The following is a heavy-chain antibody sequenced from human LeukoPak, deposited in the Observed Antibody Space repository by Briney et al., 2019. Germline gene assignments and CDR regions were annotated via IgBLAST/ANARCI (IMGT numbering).Heavy chain of an antibody. CDR1: GFTFYDYV. CDR3: AKGSPYYYDA. Sequence: GGSLRLSCAASGFTFYDYVMHWVRQAPGKSLEWVSCITWNSANIGYADSVKGRFTISRDNAKNSLYLQMNSLRPEDTAIYYCAKGSPYYYDAWGQGTLVTVSS. J-gene: IGHJ4*02. V-gene: IGHV3-9*01. CDR2: ITWNSANI.